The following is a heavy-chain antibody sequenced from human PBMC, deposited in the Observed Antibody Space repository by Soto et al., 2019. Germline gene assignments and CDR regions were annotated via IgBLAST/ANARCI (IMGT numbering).Heavy chain of an antibody. D-gene: IGHD4-17*01. CDR3: ARGPDYGDYWAFDY. CDR1: GYTLTSYG. Sequence: QVQVVQSGAEVKKPGASVKVSCKASGYTLTSYGISWVRQAPGQGLEWMGWISAYNGNTNYGQKVQGRVTMTSDTSTSTAYMELRSLRSYDTSVYYCARGPDYGDYWAFDYWGQGTLVTVSS. CDR2: ISAYNGNT. J-gene: IGHJ4*02. V-gene: IGHV1-18*04.